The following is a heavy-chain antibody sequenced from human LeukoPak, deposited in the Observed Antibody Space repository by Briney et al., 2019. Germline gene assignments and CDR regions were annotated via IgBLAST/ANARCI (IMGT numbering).Heavy chain of an antibody. Sequence: PGGSLRLSCAASGFTFSDYYMSWIRQAPGKGLEWVSYISSSGSTLYYADSVKGRITISRDNAKNSLYLQMNSLRAEDTAVYYCARRRYNWNAIDYWGQGTLVTVSS. CDR1: GFTFSDYY. D-gene: IGHD1-20*01. J-gene: IGHJ4*02. CDR3: ARRRYNWNAIDY. V-gene: IGHV3-11*01. CDR2: ISSSGSTL.